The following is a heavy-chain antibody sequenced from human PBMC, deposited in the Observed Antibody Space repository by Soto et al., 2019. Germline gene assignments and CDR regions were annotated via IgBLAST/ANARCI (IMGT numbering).Heavy chain of an antibody. CDR2: IDPSDSQT. Sequence: GESLKISCKGSGYSFAGYWITWVRQKPGKGLEWMGRIDPSDSQTYYSPSFRGHVTISVTKSITTVFLQWSSLRASDTAMYYCVRQIYDSDTGPNFQFYFDSWGQGTPVTVSS. CDR1: GYSFAGYW. J-gene: IGHJ4*02. V-gene: IGHV5-10-1*01. CDR3: VRQIYDSDTGPNFQFYFDS. D-gene: IGHD3-22*01.